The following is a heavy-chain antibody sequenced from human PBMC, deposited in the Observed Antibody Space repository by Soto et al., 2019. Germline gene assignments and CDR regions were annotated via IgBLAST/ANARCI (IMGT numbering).Heavy chain of an antibody. CDR3: AKYEDTNGVPYGMDV. J-gene: IGHJ6*02. Sequence: GGSLRLSCAASGFTFSSYGMHWVRQAPGKGLEWVAVISYDGSNKYYADSVKGRFTISRDNSKNTLYLQMNSLRAEDTAVYYCAKYEDTNGVPYGMDVWGQGTTVTVSS. D-gene: IGHD2-8*01. CDR2: ISYDGSNK. CDR1: GFTFSSYG. V-gene: IGHV3-30*18.